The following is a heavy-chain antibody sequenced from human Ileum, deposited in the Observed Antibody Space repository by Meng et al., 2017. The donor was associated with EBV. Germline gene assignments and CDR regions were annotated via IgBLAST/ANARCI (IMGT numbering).Heavy chain of an antibody. V-gene: IGHV4-59*08. CDR1: GGPISSDY. Sequence: QGLLRESGPGLVKTSSPLSLPCLCFGGPISSDYWSWIRQPPGKGLEWIGYIYYSGSTNYNPSLKSRVTISVDTSKNQFSLNLSSVTAADTAVYYCARGGWSLDYWGQGTLVTVSS. J-gene: IGHJ4*02. CDR3: ARGGWSLDY. CDR2: IYYSGST. D-gene: IGHD2-15*01.